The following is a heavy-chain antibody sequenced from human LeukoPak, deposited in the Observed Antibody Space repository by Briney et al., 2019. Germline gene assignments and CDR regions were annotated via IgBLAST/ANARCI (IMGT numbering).Heavy chain of an antibody. Sequence: GGSLRLSCAASGFIFSSFWMSWVRQAPGKGLECVANIKQDGSEKYYVDSVKGRFTISRDNAKNSLYLQMNSLRAEDTAVYYCARSRGGEAYWGQGTLVTVSS. CDR2: IKQDGSEK. J-gene: IGHJ4*02. D-gene: IGHD3-16*01. CDR1: GFIFSSFW. V-gene: IGHV3-7*04. CDR3: ARSRGGEAY.